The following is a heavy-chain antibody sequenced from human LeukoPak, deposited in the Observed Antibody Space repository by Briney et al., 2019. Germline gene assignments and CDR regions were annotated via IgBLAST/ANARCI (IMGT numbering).Heavy chain of an antibody. CDR2: ISTSGSTI. V-gene: IGHV3-23*01. CDR3: ARMSSGYEDY. CDR1: GFTFSTYA. D-gene: IGHD3-22*01. Sequence: GGSLRLSCSGSGFTFSTYAMCWVRQAPGKGLEWVSAISTSGSTIYYADSVKGRFTISRDNSRNTVYLQMNSLRAEDTAVYYCARMSSGYEDYWGQGTLVTVSS. J-gene: IGHJ4*02.